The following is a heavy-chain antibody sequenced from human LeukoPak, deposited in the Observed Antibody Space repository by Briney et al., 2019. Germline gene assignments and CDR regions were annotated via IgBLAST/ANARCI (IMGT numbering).Heavy chain of an antibody. V-gene: IGHV3-23*01. J-gene: IGHJ4*02. CDR1: GFTFSTYA. D-gene: IGHD2-15*01. CDR3: ARTDRVVAATDY. Sequence: PGGSLRLSCAASGFTFSTYAMTWVRQAPGKGLEWVSLISGTGGSTYYADSVKGRFTISKDNSKNTLYLQMNSLRAEDTAVYYCARTDRVVAATDYWGQGTLVTVSS. CDR2: ISGTGGST.